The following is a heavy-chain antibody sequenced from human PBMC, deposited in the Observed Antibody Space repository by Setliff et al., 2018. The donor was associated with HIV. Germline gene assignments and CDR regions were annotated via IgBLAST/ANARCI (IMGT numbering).Heavy chain of an antibody. Sequence: KPSETLSLTCSVSGGSVTTNGFYWSWIRQHPGKGLEWIGYVYYTGKTYYNPSLESRISMSVDTSKNQFSLKLTSVTAADTAVYYCARDRYTYAYLDYWGQGTLVTVSS. CDR1: GGSVTTNGFY. CDR3: ARDRYTYAYLDY. D-gene: IGHD5-18*01. CDR2: VYYTGKT. V-gene: IGHV4-31*03. J-gene: IGHJ4*02.